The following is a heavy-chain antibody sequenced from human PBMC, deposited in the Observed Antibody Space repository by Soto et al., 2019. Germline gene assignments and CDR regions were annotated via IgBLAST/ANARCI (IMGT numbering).Heavy chain of an antibody. Sequence: GGSLRLSCAASGFTFSSYGMHWVRQAPGKGLEWVAVISYDGSNKYYADSVKDRFTISRDNSKNTLYLQMNSLRAKDTAVYYCAKEGGQYCTNGVCEFDYWGQGTLVTVSS. CDR3: AKEGGQYCTNGVCEFDY. CDR1: GFTFSSYG. D-gene: IGHD2-8*01. J-gene: IGHJ4*02. V-gene: IGHV3-30*18. CDR2: ISYDGSNK.